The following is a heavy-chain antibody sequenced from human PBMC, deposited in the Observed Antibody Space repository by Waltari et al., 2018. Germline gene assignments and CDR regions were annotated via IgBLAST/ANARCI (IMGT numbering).Heavy chain of an antibody. J-gene: IGHJ3*02. CDR3: AIFGVVIKDAFDI. CDR2: INHSGST. D-gene: IGHD3-3*01. CDR1: GGSFSGYY. Sequence: QVQLQQWGAGLLKHSETLSLHCAVYGGSFSGYYWSWIRQPPGKGLEWIGEINHSGSTNYNPSLKSRVTISVDTSKNQFSLKLSSVTAADTAVYYCAIFGVVIKDAFDIWGQGTMVTVSS. V-gene: IGHV4-34*01.